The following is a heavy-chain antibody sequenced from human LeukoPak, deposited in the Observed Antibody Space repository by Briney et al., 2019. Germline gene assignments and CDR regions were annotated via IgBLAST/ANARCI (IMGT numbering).Heavy chain of an antibody. CDR1: GFXFRDAA. V-gene: IGHV3-23*01. J-gene: IGHJ3*01. CDR3: ARDIELST. CDR2: IASSGLNT. Sequence: GGSLRLSCAASGFXFRDAAMTWVRQAPGKGLEWVSLIASSGLNTYYADSVRGRFTISRDNSKNTLSLQMNSLRVEDTAIYYCARDIELSTWGLGTLVTVSS. D-gene: IGHD5-12*01.